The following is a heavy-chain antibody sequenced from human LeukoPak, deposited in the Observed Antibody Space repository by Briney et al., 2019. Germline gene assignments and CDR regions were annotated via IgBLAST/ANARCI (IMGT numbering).Heavy chain of an antibody. Sequence: GGSLRLSGAAAGFTFSNFWMSWVRQAPGKGLEWLANINQDGSEIYYVDSVKGRFTISRDNGKNSLYLEINSLRADDTAVYYCARDQGSMIVVRTTHWCFYLWGRGTLVTVSS. CDR2: INQDGSEI. V-gene: IGHV3-7*01. D-gene: IGHD3-22*01. CDR3: ARDQGSMIVVRTTHWCFYL. CDR1: GFTFSNFW. J-gene: IGHJ2*01.